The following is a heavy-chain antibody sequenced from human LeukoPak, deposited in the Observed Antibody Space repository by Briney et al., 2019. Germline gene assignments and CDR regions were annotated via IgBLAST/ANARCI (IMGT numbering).Heavy chain of an antibody. V-gene: IGHV3-23*01. CDR3: AKVITGTTGAFDI. J-gene: IGHJ3*02. Sequence: GGSLRLSCAASGFTFSNYAMSWVRQAPGKGLEWVSGISGSGGSTYYADSVKGRFTISRDKSKNTLYLQMNSLRAEDTALYYCAKVITGTTGAFDIWGQGTMVTVSS. D-gene: IGHD1-1*01. CDR2: ISGSGGST. CDR1: GFTFSNYA.